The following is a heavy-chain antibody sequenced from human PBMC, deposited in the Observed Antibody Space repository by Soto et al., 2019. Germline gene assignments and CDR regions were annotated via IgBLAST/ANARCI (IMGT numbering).Heavy chain of an antibody. CDR1: GYIFSSYA. Sequence: QVPLVQSGAGVKKPGASVTVSCKASGYIFSSYAMHWVRQAPGPRLEWMGWVNPANGYTKYSQTFQGRVTITWDTSASTAYMDLSSLRSGDTAVYYCARLITGTVGLDYWGQGTLVTVSS. CDR3: ARLITGTVGLDY. D-gene: IGHD1-20*01. V-gene: IGHV1-3*01. J-gene: IGHJ4*02. CDR2: VNPANGYT.